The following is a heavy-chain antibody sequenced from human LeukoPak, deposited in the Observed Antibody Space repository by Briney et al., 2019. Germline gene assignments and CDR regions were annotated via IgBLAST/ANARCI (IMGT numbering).Heavy chain of an antibody. J-gene: IGHJ3*02. V-gene: IGHV3-48*03. CDR2: ISASGQTI. CDR3: ARDRDVDYGNDGFDI. Sequence: GGSLRLSCAASGFIFSTYEVHWVSHAPGKWMEWDSYISASGQTIYYADYVRGRFTISRDNAKNSLYLQMNSLGAEDTAVYHCARDRDVDYGNDGFDIWGQGTTVTVSS. D-gene: IGHD4/OR15-4a*01. CDR1: GFIFSTYE.